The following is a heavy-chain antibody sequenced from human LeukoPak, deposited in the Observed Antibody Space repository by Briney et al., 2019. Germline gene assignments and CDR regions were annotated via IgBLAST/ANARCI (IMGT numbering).Heavy chain of an antibody. CDR3: ARDDFWSGYCLDY. D-gene: IGHD3-3*01. CDR2: INPNSGGT. J-gene: IGHJ4*02. V-gene: IGHV1-2*02. Sequence: ASVKVSCKASGYTFTGNYMHWVRQAPGQGLEWMGWINPNSGGTNYAQKFQGRVTMTRDTSISTAYMELSRLRSDDTAVYYCARDDFWSGYCLDYWGQGTLVTVSS. CDR1: GYTFTGNY.